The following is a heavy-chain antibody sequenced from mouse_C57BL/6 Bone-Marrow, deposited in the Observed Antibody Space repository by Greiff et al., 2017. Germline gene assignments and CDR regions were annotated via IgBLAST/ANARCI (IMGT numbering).Heavy chain of an antibody. CDR1: GYTFTSYW. CDR3: AREVTTDYARDY. D-gene: IGHD2-2*01. CDR2: IDPSDSYT. J-gene: IGHJ4*01. V-gene: IGHV1-50*01. Sequence: QVQLQQPGAELVKPGASVKLSCKASGYTFTSYWMQWVKQRPGQGLEWIGEIDPSDSYTNSNQKFKGKATLPVDTSSRTAYMQLNSLTSEDSAVYYYAREVTTDYARDYWGQGTSVTVSS.